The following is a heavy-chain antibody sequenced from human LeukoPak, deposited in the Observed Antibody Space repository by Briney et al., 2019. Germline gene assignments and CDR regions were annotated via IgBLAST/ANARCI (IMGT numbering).Heavy chain of an antibody. CDR2: VYYTGSS. V-gene: IGHV4-59*11. D-gene: IGHD6-13*01. CDR3: ARLARIATAGAYSYHSLDI. Sequence: SETLSLTCTVSGGSINAHAWCWIRQPPGRGLEWIGCVYYTGSSEYNPSLKSRLTISTDTSNNQLSLKVTSVTAADTAIYSCARLARIATAGAYSYHSLDIWGQGNTVTVSS. J-gene: IGHJ6*02. CDR1: GGSINAHA.